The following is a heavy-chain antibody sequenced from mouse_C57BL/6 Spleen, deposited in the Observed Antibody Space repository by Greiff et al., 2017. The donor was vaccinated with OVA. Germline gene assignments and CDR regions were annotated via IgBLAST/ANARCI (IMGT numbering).Heavy chain of an antibody. V-gene: IGHV1-55*01. CDR1: GYTFTSYW. D-gene: IGHD1-1*01. Sequence: QVQLQQPGAELVKPGASVKMSCKASGYTFTSYWITWVKQRPGQGLEWIGDIYPGSGSTTYNEKFKSKATLTVDTSSSTAYMQLSSLTSEDSAVYCCARGIITNAMDYWGQGTSVTVSS. CDR3: ARGIITNAMDY. J-gene: IGHJ4*01. CDR2: IYPGSGST.